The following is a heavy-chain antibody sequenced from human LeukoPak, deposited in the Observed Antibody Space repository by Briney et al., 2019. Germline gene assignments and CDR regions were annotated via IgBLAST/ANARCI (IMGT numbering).Heavy chain of an antibody. V-gene: IGHV3-30*19. CDR2: ISYDGSNK. CDR3: ARDGVVRGIVINGGIDY. Sequence: GGSLRLSCAASGFTFSSYGTHWVRQAPGKGLEWVAVISYDGSNKYYADSVKGRFTISRDNSKSTLYLQMNSLRAEDTAVYYCARDGVVRGIVINGGIDYWGQGTLVTVSS. J-gene: IGHJ4*02. CDR1: GFTFSSYG. D-gene: IGHD3-10*01.